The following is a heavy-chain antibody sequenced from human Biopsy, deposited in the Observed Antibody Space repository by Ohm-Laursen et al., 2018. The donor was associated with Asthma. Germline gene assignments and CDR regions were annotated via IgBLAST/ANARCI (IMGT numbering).Heavy chain of an antibody. J-gene: IGHJ3*01. V-gene: IGHV4-30-4*01. CDR1: GASISRGDFY. CDR2: SFHSGST. CDR3: ARDAGSAWSSGLDAFDF. Sequence: SQTLSLTCNVSGASISRGDFYWSWIRQPPGKGLEWIGYSFHSGSTYYKSSLKSRVSIFVDTSKNRLSLRLSSVTAADTAVYYCARDAGSAWSSGLDAFDFWGHGTMVTVSS. D-gene: IGHD6-19*01.